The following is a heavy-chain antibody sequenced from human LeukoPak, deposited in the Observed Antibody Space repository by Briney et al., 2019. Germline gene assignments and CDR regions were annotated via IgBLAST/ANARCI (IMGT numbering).Heavy chain of an antibody. D-gene: IGHD3-10*01. CDR3: ARDSRHGGYYYYMDV. Sequence: ASVKASCKASGYTFTSYGISWVRQAPGQGLEWVGWISAYNGNTNYAQKLQGRVTMTTDTSTSTAYMELRSLRSDDTAAYYCARDSRHGGYYYYMDVWGKGTTVTVSS. CDR1: GYTFTSYG. J-gene: IGHJ6*03. V-gene: IGHV1-18*01. CDR2: ISAYNGNT.